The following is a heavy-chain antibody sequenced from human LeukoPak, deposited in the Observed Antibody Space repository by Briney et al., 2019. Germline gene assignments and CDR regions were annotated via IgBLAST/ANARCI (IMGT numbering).Heavy chain of an antibody. J-gene: IGHJ4*02. V-gene: IGHV3-74*01. Sequence: GGSLRLSCAASGFTFSSYWMHWVRHAPGKGLVWVSRINSDGSSTSYADSVKGRFTISRDNAKNTLYLQMNSLRAEDTAVYYCARRIAAAGTFDYWGQGTLVTVSS. CDR2: INSDGSST. CDR1: GFTFSSYW. D-gene: IGHD6-13*01. CDR3: ARRIAAAGTFDY.